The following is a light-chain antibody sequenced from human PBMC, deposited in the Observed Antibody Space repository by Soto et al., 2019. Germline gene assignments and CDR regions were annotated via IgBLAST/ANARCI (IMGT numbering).Light chain of an antibody. Sequence: IVLTQSPGTLSLSPGERATLSCRASQSVSSSYLAWYQQKPGQAPRLLIYGASSRATGIPDRFSGSGSGTDFTLTISRLEPEDFAVYYCQQYGSSPLFTFGPGTKVHIK. J-gene: IGKJ3*01. CDR1: QSVSSSY. CDR3: QQYGSSPLFT. CDR2: GAS. V-gene: IGKV3-20*01.